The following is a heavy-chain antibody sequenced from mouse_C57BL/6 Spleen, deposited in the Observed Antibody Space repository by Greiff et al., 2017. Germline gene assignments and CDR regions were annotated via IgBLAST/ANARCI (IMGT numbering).Heavy chain of an antibody. Sequence: EVQLVESGGGLVQPGGSMKLSCVASGFTFSNYWMNWVRQSPETGLEWVAQIRLKSDNYATHYAESVKGRFTISRDDAKSSVYLQMNNLRAEDTGIYYCTAQATRYYFDYWGQGTTRTVSS. CDR1: GFTFSNYW. D-gene: IGHD3-2*02. V-gene: IGHV6-3*01. J-gene: IGHJ2*01. CDR2: IRLKSDNYAT. CDR3: TAQATRYYFDY.